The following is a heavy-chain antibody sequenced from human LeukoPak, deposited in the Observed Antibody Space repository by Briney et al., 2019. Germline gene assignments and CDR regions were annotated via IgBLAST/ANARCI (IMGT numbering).Heavy chain of an antibody. Sequence: GGSLRLSCAASGFTFSSYAMSWVRQPPGKGLEWVSCISVSGGSTYYADSVKGRLTISRDNSKNRLYLQINSLRAEDTAVYYCAKRPSDYGDSGSDWGQGTLVTVSS. CDR2: ISVSGGST. CDR1: GFTFSSYA. D-gene: IGHD4-17*01. CDR3: AKRPSDYGDSGSD. V-gene: IGHV3-23*01. J-gene: IGHJ4*02.